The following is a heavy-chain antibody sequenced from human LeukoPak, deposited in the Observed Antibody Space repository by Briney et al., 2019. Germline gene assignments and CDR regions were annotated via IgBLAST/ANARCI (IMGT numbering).Heavy chain of an antibody. CDR2: VYYSGRA. D-gene: IGHD2-2*01. J-gene: IGHJ4*02. Sequence: PSETLSLTCTVSGGSISTYYWNWIRQPPGKGLEWIGYVYYSGRANYNPSLKSRVTISIDTSKSQFSLKLSSVTAADTAVYYCARMYAQRYCSSTGCFHFDYWGQGTLVTVSS. CDR3: ARMYAQRYCSSTGCFHFDY. CDR1: GGSISTYY. V-gene: IGHV4-59*01.